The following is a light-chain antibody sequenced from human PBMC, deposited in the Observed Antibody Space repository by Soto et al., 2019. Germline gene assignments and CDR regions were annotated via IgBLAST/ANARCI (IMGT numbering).Light chain of an antibody. V-gene: IGLV2-14*01. CDR2: DVS. CDR1: SSDVGGYNY. Sequence: HSVLTQPASVSGSPGQSITISCTGTSSDVGGYNYVSWYQQHPGKAPKLMIYDVSNRPSGVSNRFSGSKSGNTASLTISGLQAEDEADYYCSSYTSSSTRGVVFGGGAKLTVL. J-gene: IGLJ2*01. CDR3: SSYTSSSTRGVV.